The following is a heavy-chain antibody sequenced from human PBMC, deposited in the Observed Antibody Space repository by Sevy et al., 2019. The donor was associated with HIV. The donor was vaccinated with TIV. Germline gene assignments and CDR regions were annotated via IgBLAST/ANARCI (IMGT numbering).Heavy chain of an antibody. Sequence: GGSLRLSCAASGFTFSSYAMSWVRQAPGKGLEWVSAISGSGGSTYYPDSVKGRFTISRDNSKNTLYLQMNSLRAEDTAVYYCAKGRVGYCSGRSCSYYFDYWGQGTLVTVSS. V-gene: IGHV3-23*01. CDR2: ISGSGGST. CDR1: GFTFSSYA. D-gene: IGHD2-15*01. J-gene: IGHJ4*01. CDR3: AKGRVGYCSGRSCSYYFDY.